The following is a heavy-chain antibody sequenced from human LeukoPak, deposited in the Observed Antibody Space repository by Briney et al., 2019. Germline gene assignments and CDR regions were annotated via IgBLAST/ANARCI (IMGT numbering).Heavy chain of an antibody. D-gene: IGHD4-4*01. Sequence: SETLSLTCTVSGGSISSGGYYWSWIRQHPGKGLEWIGYIYYSGSTYYNPSLKSRVTISVDTSKNQFSLKLSSVTAADTAVYYCARAVYSNDPFDYWGQGTLVTVSS. CDR2: IYYSGST. CDR1: GGSISSGGYY. V-gene: IGHV4-31*03. CDR3: ARAVYSNDPFDY. J-gene: IGHJ4*02.